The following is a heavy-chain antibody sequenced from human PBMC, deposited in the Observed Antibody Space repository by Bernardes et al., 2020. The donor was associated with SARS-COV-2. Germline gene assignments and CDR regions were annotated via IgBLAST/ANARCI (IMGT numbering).Heavy chain of an antibody. D-gene: IGHD2-2*01. CDR2: IDHSGST. V-gene: IGHV4-34*01. CDR1: GGSFSGYY. J-gene: IGHJ4*02. CDR3: ARTTYCSSTSCFRAFEY. Sequence: ETLSLTCAVYGGSFSGYYWSWIRQPPGKGLEWIGEIDHSGSTKYNPTLKSRVTISVDTSKNQFSLKLRSVTAADTAVYYCARTTYCSSTSCFRAFEYWGQGTLVTVSS.